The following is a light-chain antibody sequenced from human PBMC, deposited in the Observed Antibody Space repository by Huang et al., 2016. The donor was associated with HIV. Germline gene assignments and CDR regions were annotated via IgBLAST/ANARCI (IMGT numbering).Light chain of an antibody. CDR3: QQRSNWPT. CDR2: DTS. Sequence: EIVLTQSPATLSLSPGERATLSCSASQSVSSALAWYQQKPGKAPSLLIYDTSNRATGIPARFSGSGSGTDFTLTISSLEPEDFAVYYCQQRSNWPTFGPGTKVDIK. J-gene: IGKJ3*01. CDR1: QSVSSA. V-gene: IGKV3-11*01.